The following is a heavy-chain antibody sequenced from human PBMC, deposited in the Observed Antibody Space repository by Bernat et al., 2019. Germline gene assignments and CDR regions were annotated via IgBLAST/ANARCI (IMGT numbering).Heavy chain of an antibody. CDR3: ARENDYGDEVNWFDP. J-gene: IGHJ5*02. CDR1: GGPISSSNW. CDR2: IYHSGST. D-gene: IGHD4-17*01. Sequence: QVQLQESGPGLVKPSGTLSLTCAVSGGPISSSNWWSWVRQPPGKGLEWIGEIYHSGSTNYNPSLKSRVTISVDKSKNQFSLKLSSVTAADTAVYYCARENDYGDEVNWFDPWGQGTLVTVSS. V-gene: IGHV4-4*02.